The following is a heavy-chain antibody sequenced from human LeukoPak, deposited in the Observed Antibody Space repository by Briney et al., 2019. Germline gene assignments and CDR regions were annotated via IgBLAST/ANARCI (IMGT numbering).Heavy chain of an antibody. D-gene: IGHD2-15*01. CDR3: ARGYCSGGSCYSVENWFDP. Sequence: GASVKVSCKAAGYTFTGYYMFWVRQAPGQGLEWMGRINPNSGGTNHAQKFQGRVTMTRDTSISTAYMELSRLRSDDTAVYYCARGYCSGGSCYSVENWFDPWGQGTLLTVSS. CDR1: GYTFTGYY. J-gene: IGHJ5*02. CDR2: INPNSGGT. V-gene: IGHV1-2*06.